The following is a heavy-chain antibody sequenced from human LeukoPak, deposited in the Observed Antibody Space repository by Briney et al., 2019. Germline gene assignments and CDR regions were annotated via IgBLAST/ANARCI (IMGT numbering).Heavy chain of an antibody. CDR3: ARGHYDSGGYNDY. D-gene: IGHD3-22*01. CDR1: GGSISSYY. V-gene: IGHV4-59*01. CDR2: IYYSGST. J-gene: IGHJ4*02. Sequence: SETLSLTCTVSGGSISSYYWSWIRQPPGKGLEWIGYIYYSGSTNYNPSLKSRVTISVDTSRNQFPLKLSSVTAADTAVYYCARGHYDSGGYNDYWGQGTLVTVSS.